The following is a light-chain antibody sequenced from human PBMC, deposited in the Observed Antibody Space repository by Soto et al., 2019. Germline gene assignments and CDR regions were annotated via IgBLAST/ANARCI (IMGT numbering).Light chain of an antibody. CDR3: SSYTTSTAFKL. CDR1: SSDIGNYDF. J-gene: IGLJ2*01. V-gene: IGLV2-14*01. Sequence: QSALTQPASVSGSPGQSITISCTGTSSDIGNYDFVSWYQQVPGTAPKAMIYEVSSRPSGVSNRFSGSKSGNTASLTISGLQAEDEAYYYCSSYTTSTAFKLFGGGTKLTVL. CDR2: EVS.